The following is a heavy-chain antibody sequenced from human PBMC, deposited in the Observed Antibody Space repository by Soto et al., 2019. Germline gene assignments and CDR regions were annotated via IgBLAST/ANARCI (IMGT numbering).Heavy chain of an antibody. J-gene: IGHJ4*02. Sequence: QVQLVESGGGVVQPGRSLRLSCAASGFTFSSYAMHWVRQAPGKGLEWVAVISYDGSNKYYADSVKGRFTISRDNSKNTLYLQMNSLRAEETAVYYCARDREPAAMGVLNFDYWGQGTLVTVSS. CDR2: ISYDGSNK. CDR1: GFTFSSYA. V-gene: IGHV3-30-3*01. D-gene: IGHD2-2*01. CDR3: ARDREPAAMGVLNFDY.